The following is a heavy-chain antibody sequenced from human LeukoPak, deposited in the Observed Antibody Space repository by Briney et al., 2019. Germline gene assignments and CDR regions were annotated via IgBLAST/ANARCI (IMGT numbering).Heavy chain of an antibody. J-gene: IGHJ6*03. D-gene: IGHD6-19*01. CDR2: ISSSSSTI. CDR1: GFTFSSYS. CDR3: ARVHKGVQWLYYYYYMDV. V-gene: IGHV3-48*01. Sequence: GSLRLSCAASGFTFSSYSMNWVRQAPGKGLEWVSYISSSSSTIYYADSVKGRFTISRDNAKNSLYLQMNSLRAEDTAVYYCARVHKGVQWLYYYYYMDVWGKGTTVTVSS.